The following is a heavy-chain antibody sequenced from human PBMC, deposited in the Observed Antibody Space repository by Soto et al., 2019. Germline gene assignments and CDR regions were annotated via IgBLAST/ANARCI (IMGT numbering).Heavy chain of an antibody. CDR3: AGDPDSHYNDSHASSYP. D-gene: IGHD4-4*01. V-gene: IGHV1-69*08. CDR2: IIPIIGII. CDR1: GGTFSTYT. Sequence: QVQLVQSGAEVKKPGSSVKVSCKASGGTFSTYTITWERQAPGQGLEWMGRIIPIIGIINYAQKFQGRVTISADKFTGTAYMELTGLRSDDTAVYYCAGDPDSHYNDSHASSYPWGQGTLVTVSS. J-gene: IGHJ5*02.